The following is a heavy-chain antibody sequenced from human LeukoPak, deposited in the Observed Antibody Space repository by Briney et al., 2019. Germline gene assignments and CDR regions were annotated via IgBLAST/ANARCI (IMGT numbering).Heavy chain of an antibody. J-gene: IGHJ4*02. V-gene: IGHV3-23*01. Sequence: PGGSLRLSCAASGFTFSSYAMSWVRQGRGKGLEWVSVTSGSGGSTYYADSVKGRFTISRDNSKNTLYLQMNSLRGEDTAVYYCAKADSARGVTLKTTIDYWGQGTLVTVSS. CDR3: AKADSARGVTLKTTIDY. CDR1: GFTFSSYA. CDR2: TSGSGGST. D-gene: IGHD1-14*01.